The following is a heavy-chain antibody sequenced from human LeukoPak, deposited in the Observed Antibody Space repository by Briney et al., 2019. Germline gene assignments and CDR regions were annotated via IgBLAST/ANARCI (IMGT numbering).Heavy chain of an antibody. CDR3: AKDRGSTWSTYFDY. D-gene: IGHD6-13*01. CDR2: ISDNSGTT. Sequence: GGSLRLSCAASGFTFSSYAMSWVRQAPGKGLEWVSTISDNSGTTFYADSVKGRFTISRDNSKNTLHLQMNSLRAEDTAIYYCAKDRGSTWSTYFDYWGQGTLVTVSS. J-gene: IGHJ4*02. CDR1: GFTFSSYA. V-gene: IGHV3-23*01.